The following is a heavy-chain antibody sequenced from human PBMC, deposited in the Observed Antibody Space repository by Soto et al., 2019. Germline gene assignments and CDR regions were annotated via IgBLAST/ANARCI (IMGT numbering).Heavy chain of an antibody. CDR2: IKTDGSST. CDR1: GFTFSNYW. CDR3: TRERFDL. J-gene: IGHJ5*02. Sequence: GGSLRLSCAASGFTFSNYWMHWVRQAPGKGLMWVSRIKTDGSSTNYADSVKGRFTISRDNAKNTLYLEMNSLRVEDTAVYFCTRERFDLWGQGTLVTVSS. V-gene: IGHV3-74*01.